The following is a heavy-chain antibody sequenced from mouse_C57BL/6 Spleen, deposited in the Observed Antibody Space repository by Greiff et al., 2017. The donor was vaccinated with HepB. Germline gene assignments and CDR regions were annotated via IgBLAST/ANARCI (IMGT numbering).Heavy chain of an antibody. Sequence: VQLHQSGPELVKPGASVKISCKASGYTFTDYYMNWVKQSHGKSLEWIGDINPNNGGTSYNQKFKGKATLTVDKSSSTAYMELRSLTSEDSAVYYCANGITTVVATGNFDYWGQGTTLTVSS. CDR1: GYTFTDYY. J-gene: IGHJ2*01. V-gene: IGHV1-26*01. CDR2: INPNNGGT. D-gene: IGHD1-1*01. CDR3: ANGITTVVATGNFDY.